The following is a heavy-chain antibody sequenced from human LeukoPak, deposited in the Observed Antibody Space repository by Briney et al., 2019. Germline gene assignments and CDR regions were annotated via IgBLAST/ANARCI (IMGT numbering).Heavy chain of an antibody. CDR1: GGSVSSGNYY. V-gene: IGHV4-61*01. D-gene: IGHD5-12*01. CDR3: ARDPSGYFNY. Sequence: SETLSLTCTVSGGSVSSGNYYWSWIRQPPGKGLDWIGYIYYSGSTNYNPTLKSRVTISVDTSKNQFSLRLSSVTAADTAVYYCARDPSGYFNYWGQGTLATVSS. J-gene: IGHJ4*02. CDR2: IYYSGST.